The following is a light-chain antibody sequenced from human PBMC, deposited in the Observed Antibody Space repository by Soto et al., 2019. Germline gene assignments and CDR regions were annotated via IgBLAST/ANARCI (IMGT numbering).Light chain of an antibody. J-gene: IGKJ3*01. Sequence: DIQMTQSPSSLSASVGDRVTITCRAGQGLRNYLAWYQQKPGKVPKLLIYAASTLQSGVPSRFSGSGSGTDFTLTISSLQPEDVATYYCQKYNSAPLTFGPGTKVDIK. CDR1: QGLRNY. CDR2: AAS. CDR3: QKYNSAPLT. V-gene: IGKV1-27*01.